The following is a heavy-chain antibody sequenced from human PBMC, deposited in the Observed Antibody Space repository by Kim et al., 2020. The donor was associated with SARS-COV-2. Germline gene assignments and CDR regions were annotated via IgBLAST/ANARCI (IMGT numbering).Heavy chain of an antibody. CDR3: AGYGSGSYQIVS. D-gene: IGHD3-10*01. V-gene: IGHV1-69*01. Sequence: NYAQKFKGRVTINADESTSTAYMELSSLRSEDTAVYYCAGYGSGSYQIVSWGQGTLVTVSS. J-gene: IGHJ4*02.